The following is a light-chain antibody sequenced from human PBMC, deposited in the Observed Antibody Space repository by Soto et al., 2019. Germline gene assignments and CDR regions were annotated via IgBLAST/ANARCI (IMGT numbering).Light chain of an antibody. CDR2: GAS. J-gene: IGKJ1*01. CDR1: QSVSSN. Sequence: DRVMTHSPATLSVSTGERATLSCRASQSVSSNLAWYQQKPGQAPRLLIYGASTRATGIPARFSGSGSGTEFTLTISSLQSEDFAVYYCQQYNNWPPWTFGQGTNVDI. CDR3: QQYNNWPPWT. V-gene: IGKV3-15*01.